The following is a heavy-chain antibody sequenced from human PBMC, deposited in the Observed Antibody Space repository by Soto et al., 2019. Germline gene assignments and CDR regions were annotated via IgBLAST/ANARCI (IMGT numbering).Heavy chain of an antibody. CDR1: GGSISSYY. CDR3: ARVNNGLWGDPGYCSGGSCPFDY. D-gene: IGHD2-15*01. J-gene: IGHJ4*02. CDR2: IYYSGST. V-gene: IGHV4-59*01. Sequence: PSETLSLTCTVSGGSISSYYWSWIRQPPGKGLEWIGYIYYSGSTNYNPSLKSRVTISVDTSKNQFSLKLSSVTAADTAVYYCARVNNGLWGDPGYCSGGSCPFDYWGQGTLVTVSS.